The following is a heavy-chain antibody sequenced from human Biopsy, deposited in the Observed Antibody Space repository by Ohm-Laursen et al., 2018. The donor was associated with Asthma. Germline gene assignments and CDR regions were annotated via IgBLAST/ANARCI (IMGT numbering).Heavy chain of an antibody. D-gene: IGHD2-21*02. CDR3: ASYEVVTAILPMDV. CDR2: IAWDGINS. J-gene: IGHJ6*02. Sequence: SLRLSCAASGFTFSTYGMHWVRQAPGKGLEWVAFIAWDGINSYYADSVKGRFTISRDNSKNTLYLQMNSLRAEDTAVYYCASYEVVTAILPMDVWGQGTTVTVSS. CDR1: GFTFSTYG. V-gene: IGHV3-30*03.